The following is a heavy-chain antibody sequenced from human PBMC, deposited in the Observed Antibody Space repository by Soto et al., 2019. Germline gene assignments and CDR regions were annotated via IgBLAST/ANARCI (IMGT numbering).Heavy chain of an antibody. V-gene: IGHV3-30*18. J-gene: IGHJ4*02. CDR2: ISYDGSNK. CDR3: AKDRIARVVVAHYDY. D-gene: IGHD2-15*01. Sequence: LRLSCAASGFTFSSYGMHWVRQAPGKGLEWVAVISYDGSNKYYADSVKGRFTISRDNSKNTLYLQMNSLRAEDTAVYYCAKDRIARVVVAHYDYWGQGTLVTVAS. CDR1: GFTFSSYG.